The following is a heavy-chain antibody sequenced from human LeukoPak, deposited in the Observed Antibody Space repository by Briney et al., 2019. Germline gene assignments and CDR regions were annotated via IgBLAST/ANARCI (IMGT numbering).Heavy chain of an antibody. V-gene: IGHV3-53*01. Sequence: PGRSLRLSCAASGFTVSSNYMSWVRQAPGKGLEWVSVIYSGGSTYYADSVKGRFTISRDNSKNTLYLQMNSLRAEDTAVYYCARATVVTNAFDIWGQGTMVTVSS. CDR3: ARATVVTNAFDI. J-gene: IGHJ3*02. CDR2: IYSGGST. D-gene: IGHD4-23*01. CDR1: GFTVSSNY.